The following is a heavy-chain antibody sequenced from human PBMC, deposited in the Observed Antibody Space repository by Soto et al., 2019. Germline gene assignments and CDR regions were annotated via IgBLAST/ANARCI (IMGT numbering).Heavy chain of an antibody. V-gene: IGHV3-9*01. CDR1: GFTFDDYA. D-gene: IGHD3-16*01. J-gene: IGHJ6*03. CDR2: ISWNSGNI. CDR3: AAFGDRYYYYYMDV. Sequence: GGSLRLSCAASGFTFDDYAMHWVRQVPGKGLEWVSGISWNSGNIGYADSVKGRFTISRDNARNSLYLQMDSLRAEDTALYYCAAFGDRYYYYYMDVWGKGTTVTVSS.